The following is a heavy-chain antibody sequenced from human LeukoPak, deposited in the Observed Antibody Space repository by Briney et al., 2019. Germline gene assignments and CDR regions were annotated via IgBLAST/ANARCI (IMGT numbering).Heavy chain of an antibody. CDR1: GFTFSSYS. CDR3: ARGKYGGYFIDY. D-gene: IGHD5-12*01. J-gene: IGHJ4*02. CDR2: ISSSSSTI. Sequence: GSLRLSCAASGFTFSSYSMNWVRQAPGKGLEWVSYISSSSSTIYYADSVKGRFTISRDNAKNTVYLQMNSLRAEDTAVYYCARGKYGGYFIDYWGQGTLVIVSS. V-gene: IGHV3-48*04.